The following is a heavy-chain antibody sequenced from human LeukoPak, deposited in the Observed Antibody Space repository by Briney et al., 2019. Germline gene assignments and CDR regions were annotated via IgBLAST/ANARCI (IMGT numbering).Heavy chain of an antibody. D-gene: IGHD5-24*01. Sequence: GGSLRLSCAASGFTVSSNYMNWVRQAPGKGPEWVSVIYGGGNIYYADSVKGRFTISRDNSKNTLYLQMNSLRAEDTAVYYCARGAGYNYPYYFDYWGQGTLVTVSS. CDR1: GFTVSSNY. J-gene: IGHJ4*02. CDR2: IYGGGNI. CDR3: ARGAGYNYPYYFDY. V-gene: IGHV3-53*01.